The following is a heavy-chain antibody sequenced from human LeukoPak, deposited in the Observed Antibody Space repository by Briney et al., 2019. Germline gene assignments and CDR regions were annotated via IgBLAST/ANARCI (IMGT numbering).Heavy chain of an antibody. CDR3: ARAGGRAETYYDFWSGSTTLDAFDI. V-gene: IGHV3-23*01. Sequence: PGGSLRLSCAASGFTFSSYAMSWVRQAPGKGLEWVSAISGSGGSTYYADSVKGRFTISRDNSKNTLYLQMNSLRAEDTAVYYCARAGGRAETYYDFWSGSTTLDAFDIWGQGTMVTVSS. J-gene: IGHJ3*02. D-gene: IGHD3-3*01. CDR2: ISGSGGST. CDR1: GFTFSSYA.